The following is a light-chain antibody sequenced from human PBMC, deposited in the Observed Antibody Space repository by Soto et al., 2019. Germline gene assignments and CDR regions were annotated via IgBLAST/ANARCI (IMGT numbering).Light chain of an antibody. CDR3: QQYNRWPRT. CDR2: DAS. V-gene: IGKV3-15*01. J-gene: IGKJ1*01. Sequence: EFVRTHAPATLSLSPGERATLSCRASPSVSTTVAWYQHNPGQAPRLLIYDASSRAIGIPGRLSGSGSGTEFTLTISILQSEDFAVYYCQQYNRWPRTFGQGTKVDIK. CDR1: PSVSTT.